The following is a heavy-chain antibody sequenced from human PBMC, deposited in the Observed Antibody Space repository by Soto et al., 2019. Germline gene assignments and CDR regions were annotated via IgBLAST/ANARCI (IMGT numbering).Heavy chain of an antibody. CDR3: ARTSYYYDSSGYHPLGAFDI. J-gene: IGHJ3*02. D-gene: IGHD3-22*01. CDR2: IDWDDDK. V-gene: IGHV2-70*04. CDR1: GFSLSTSGMR. Sequence: GAGPTLVNPTQTLTLTCTFSGFSLSTSGMRVSWIRQPPGKALEWLARIDWDDDKFYSTSLKTRLTISKDTSKNQVVLTMTNMDPVDTATYYCARTSYYYDSSGYHPLGAFDIWGQGTMVTVSS.